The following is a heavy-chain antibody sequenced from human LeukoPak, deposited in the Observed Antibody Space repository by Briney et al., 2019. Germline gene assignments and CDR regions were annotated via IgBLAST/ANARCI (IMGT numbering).Heavy chain of an antibody. CDR3: AKVVSYGYVGYFYYGLDV. D-gene: IGHD5-18*01. V-gene: IGHV4-59*12. J-gene: IGHJ6*02. CDR1: GGSISSYY. Sequence: SETLSLTCTVSGGSISSYYWSWIRQSPGKGLEWIGYIYYSGSTNYNPSLRSRVTISVDTSKNQFSLKLSSVTAADTAVYYCAKVVSYGYVGYFYYGLDVWGQGTTVTVSS. CDR2: IYYSGST.